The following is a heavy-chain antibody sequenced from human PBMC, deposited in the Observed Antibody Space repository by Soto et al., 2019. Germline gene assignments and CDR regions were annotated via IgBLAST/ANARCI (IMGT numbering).Heavy chain of an antibody. CDR2: INHSGST. CDR1: GVSFSGYY. CDR3: ARALGEYSGYDSDYFDY. V-gene: IGHV4-34*01. J-gene: IGHJ4*02. D-gene: IGHD5-12*01. Sequence: PSETLSLTCAVYGVSFSGYYWSWIRQPPGKGLEWIGEINHSGSTNYNPSLKSRVTISVDTSKNQFSLKLSSVTAADTAVYYCARALGEYSGYDSDYFDYWGQGTLVTVSS.